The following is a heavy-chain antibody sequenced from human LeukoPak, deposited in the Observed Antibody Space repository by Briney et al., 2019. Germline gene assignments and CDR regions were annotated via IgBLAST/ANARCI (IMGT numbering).Heavy chain of an antibody. V-gene: IGHV5-51*01. Sequence: GESLKISCKGSGYTFHSYWIAWVRQMPGKGLEWMGIINPGDSDTRYNPAFQGQVTISADKSISTAYLQWSSLKASDTAMYYCARRSYYYDSRGYYMDYWGQGTLVTVSS. J-gene: IGHJ4*02. CDR3: ARRSYYYDSRGYYMDY. CDR2: INPGDSDT. D-gene: IGHD3-22*01. CDR1: GYTFHSYW.